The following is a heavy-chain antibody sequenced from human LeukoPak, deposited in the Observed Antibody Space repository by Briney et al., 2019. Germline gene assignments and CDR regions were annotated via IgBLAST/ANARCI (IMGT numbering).Heavy chain of an antibody. D-gene: IGHD3-22*01. CDR1: GYTLTELS. J-gene: IGHJ5*02. CDR2: FDPEDGET. V-gene: IGHV1-24*01. Sequence: GASVKVSCKVSGYTLTELSMHWVRQAPGKGLEWMGGFDPEDGETIYAQKFRGRVTMTEDTSTDTAYMELSSLRSEDTAVYYCARLRESYYYDSSGYYLADPWGQGTLVTVSS. CDR3: ARLRESYYYDSSGYYLADP.